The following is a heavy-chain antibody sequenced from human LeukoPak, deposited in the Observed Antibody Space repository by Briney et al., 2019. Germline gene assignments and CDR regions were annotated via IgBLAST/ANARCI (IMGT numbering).Heavy chain of an antibody. CDR3: ARHRRAAAERFNWFDP. J-gene: IGHJ5*02. CDR2: IYYSGST. D-gene: IGHD6-13*01. CDR1: GGSISSSSYY. Sequence: QTSETLSLTCTVSGGSISSSSYYWGWIRQPPGKGLEWIGSIYYSGSTYYNPSLKSRVTISVDTSKNQFSLKLSSVTAADTAVYYCARHRRAAAERFNWFDPWGQGTLVTVSS. V-gene: IGHV4-39*01.